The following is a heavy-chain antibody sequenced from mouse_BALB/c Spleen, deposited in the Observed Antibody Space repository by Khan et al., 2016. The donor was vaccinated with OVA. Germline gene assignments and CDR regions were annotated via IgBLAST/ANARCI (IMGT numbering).Heavy chain of an antibody. CDR2: INPTSGYT. CDR1: GYTFTSYW. J-gene: IGHJ2*01. CDR3: ARDRIDS. Sequence: VQLQQSGAELAKPGASVKMSCKASGYTFTSYWMHWIKQRPGQGLEWIGYINPTSGYTDYNQKFKDKATLTADKSSSTAYMQLSSLTSDDSAVYSCARDRIDSWGQGTALTVSS. V-gene: IGHV1-7*01.